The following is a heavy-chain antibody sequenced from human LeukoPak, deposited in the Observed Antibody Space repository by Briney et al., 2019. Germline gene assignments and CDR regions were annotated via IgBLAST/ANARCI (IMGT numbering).Heavy chain of an antibody. CDR1: GYTLTELS. Sequence: ASVKVSCKVSGYTLTELSMHWVRQAPGKGLEWMGGFDPDDGETIYAQKFQGRVTMTEDTSTDTAYMELSSLRSEVTAVYYCATVTTVEGWYFDLWGRGTLVTVSS. CDR3: ATVTTVEGWYFDL. D-gene: IGHD4-23*01. CDR2: FDPDDGET. J-gene: IGHJ2*01. V-gene: IGHV1-24*01.